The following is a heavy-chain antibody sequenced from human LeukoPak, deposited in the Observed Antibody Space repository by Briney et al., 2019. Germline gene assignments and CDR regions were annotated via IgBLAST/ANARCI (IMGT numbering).Heavy chain of an antibody. J-gene: IGHJ4*02. Sequence: GSLRLSCVASGFTFSSYSMSWVRQAPGKGLEWVSYISSSSGTIYYADSVKGRFTISRDNAKNSLYLQMDSLRGEDTAVYYCARDRNWDFDYWGQGSPVTVSS. CDR3: ARDRNWDFDY. V-gene: IGHV3-48*01. CDR1: GFTFSSYS. D-gene: IGHD7-27*01. CDR2: ISSSSGTI.